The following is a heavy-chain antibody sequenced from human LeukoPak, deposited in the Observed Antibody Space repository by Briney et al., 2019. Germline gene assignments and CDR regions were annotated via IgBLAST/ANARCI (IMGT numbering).Heavy chain of an antibody. J-gene: IGHJ4*02. CDR1: GFTFSSYS. CDR2: ISSSSSSYI. D-gene: IGHD1-26*01. CDR3: ASSSIVGATGRDY. Sequence: GGSLRLSCAASGFTFSSYSMNWVRQAPGKGLEWVSSISSSSSSYIYYADSVKGRFTISRDNAKNSLYLQMNSLRAEDTAVYYCASSSIVGATGRDYWGQGTLVTVSS. V-gene: IGHV3-21*01.